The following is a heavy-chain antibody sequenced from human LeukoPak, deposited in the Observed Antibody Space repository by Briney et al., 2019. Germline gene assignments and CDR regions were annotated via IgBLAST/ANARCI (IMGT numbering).Heavy chain of an antibody. V-gene: IGHV3-23*01. Sequence: GGSLRLSCAASGFTFNNYAMTWVRQAPGKGLEWVSVVSGSGDNTDYADSVKGRFTISRDNSKNTLFLQMNSLRTEDTAVYFCARWGNDYSQFDSWGQGTLVTVS. CDR2: VSGSGDNT. J-gene: IGHJ4*02. CDR1: GFTFNNYA. CDR3: ARWGNDYSQFDS. D-gene: IGHD4-11*01.